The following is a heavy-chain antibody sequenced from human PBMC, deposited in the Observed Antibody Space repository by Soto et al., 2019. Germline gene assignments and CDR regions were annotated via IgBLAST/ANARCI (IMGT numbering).Heavy chain of an antibody. CDR1: GGSISSYY. CDR2: IYYSGST. CDR3: ARSLWFGESNWFDP. V-gene: IGHV4-59*01. D-gene: IGHD3-10*01. Sequence: PSETLSLTCTVSGGSISSYYWSWIRQPPGKGLEWIGYIYYSGSTNYNPSLKSRVTISVDTSKNQFSLKLSSVTAADTAVYYCARSLWFGESNWFDPWGQGTLVTVS. J-gene: IGHJ5*02.